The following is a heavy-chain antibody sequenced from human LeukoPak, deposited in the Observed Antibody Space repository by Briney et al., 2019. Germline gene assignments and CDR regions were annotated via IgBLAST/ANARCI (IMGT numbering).Heavy chain of an antibody. CDR3: AKERGHPLANYYMDV. CDR2: IVDTGDST. J-gene: IGHJ6*03. CDR1: GFTFSSYA. V-gene: IGHV3-23*01. Sequence: GRSLRLSCAASGFTFSSYAMSWVRQAPGKGLEWVSTIVDTGDSTFYADSVRGRFTISRDSSKNTLYLQMNSLRAEDTAVYSCAKERGHPLANYYMDVWGKGTTVTVSS. D-gene: IGHD1-26*01.